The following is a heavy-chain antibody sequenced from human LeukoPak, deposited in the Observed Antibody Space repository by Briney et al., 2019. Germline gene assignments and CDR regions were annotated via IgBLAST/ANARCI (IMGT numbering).Heavy chain of an antibody. CDR2: INPNSGGT. D-gene: IGHD3-10*01. Sequence: VASVKVSCKASGYTFTAYYIHWVRRAPGQGLEWMGWINPNSGGTNYAQKFQGRVTMTRDTSISTAYMELSRLRSDDTAVYYCARAGPKIVLLWFGEANQYYFDYWGQGTLVTVSS. CDR3: ARAGPKIVLLWFGEANQYYFDY. J-gene: IGHJ4*02. CDR1: GYTFTAYY. V-gene: IGHV1-2*02.